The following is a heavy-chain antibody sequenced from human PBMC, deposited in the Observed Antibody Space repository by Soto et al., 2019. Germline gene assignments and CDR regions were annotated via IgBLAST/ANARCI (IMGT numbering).Heavy chain of an antibody. D-gene: IGHD5-12*01. V-gene: IGHV1-69*01. CDR3: ARSTGSGFRPGTHRFNWCDP. Sequence: QVQLVQSGAEVKQPGSSVKVSCQASGVTFSSFAISWVRQAPGQGLEWMGGIIPIFRTPNYAQNFQGRGTSTADEATRSVYLELSRRGAEDTAVYYCARSTGSGFRPGTHRFNWCDPWGQGTLVTVSS. CDR1: GVTFSSFA. J-gene: IGHJ5*02. CDR2: IIPIFRTP.